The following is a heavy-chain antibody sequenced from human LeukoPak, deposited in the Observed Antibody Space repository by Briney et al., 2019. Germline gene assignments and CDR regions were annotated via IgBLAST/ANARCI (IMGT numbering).Heavy chain of an antibody. J-gene: IGHJ5*02. D-gene: IGHD3-9*01. CDR3: ARVTRDILTGSNWFDP. CDR2: ISSSSSYI. CDR1: GFTFSSYW. Sequence: GGSLRLSCAASGFTFSSYWMSWVRQAPGKGLEWVSSISSSSSYIYYADSVKGRFTISRDNAKNSLYLQMNSLRAEDTAVYYCARVTRDILTGSNWFDPWGQGTLVTVSS. V-gene: IGHV3-21*01.